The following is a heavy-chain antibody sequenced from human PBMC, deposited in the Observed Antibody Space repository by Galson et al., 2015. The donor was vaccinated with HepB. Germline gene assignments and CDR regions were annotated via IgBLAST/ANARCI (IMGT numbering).Heavy chain of an antibody. CDR3: STGGYYFDY. CDR1: GFTFSSYA. J-gene: IGHJ4*02. CDR2: ITGSGGST. D-gene: IGHD3-16*01. Sequence: SLRLSCAASGFTFSSYAMSWVRQAPGKGLEWVSGITGSGGSTNYADSVKGRFTISRDNSKNTLYLQMNSLRAEDTAVYYCSTGGYYFDYWGQGTLVTVSS. V-gene: IGHV3-23*01.